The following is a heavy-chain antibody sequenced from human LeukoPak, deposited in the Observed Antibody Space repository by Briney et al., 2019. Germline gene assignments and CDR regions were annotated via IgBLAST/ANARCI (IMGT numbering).Heavy chain of an antibody. Sequence: GGSLRLSCAASGFTLSSYGMPWVRQAPGKGLEWVAFIRYDGSNKYYADSVKGRFTISRDNSENTLWLQMTSLRAEDTAVYYCAKAPVRGVISHLDYRGQGTLVTVSS. CDR2: IRYDGSNK. CDR1: GFTLSSYG. CDR3: AKAPVRGVISHLDY. D-gene: IGHD3-10*01. J-gene: IGHJ4*02. V-gene: IGHV3-30*02.